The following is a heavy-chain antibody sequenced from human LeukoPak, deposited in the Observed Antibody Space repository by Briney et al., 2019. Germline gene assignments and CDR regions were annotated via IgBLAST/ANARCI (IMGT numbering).Heavy chain of an antibody. V-gene: IGHV3-21*01. CDR2: ISSSSSYI. Sequence: GGSLRLSCAASGFTFSSYSMNWVRQAPGKGLEWVSSISSSSSYIYYADSVKGRFTISRDNAKNSLYLQMNSLRAEDTAVYYCARDVEMATKTADAFDIWGQGTMVTVSS. CDR3: ARDVEMATKTADAFDI. CDR1: GFTFSSYS. J-gene: IGHJ3*02. D-gene: IGHD5-24*01.